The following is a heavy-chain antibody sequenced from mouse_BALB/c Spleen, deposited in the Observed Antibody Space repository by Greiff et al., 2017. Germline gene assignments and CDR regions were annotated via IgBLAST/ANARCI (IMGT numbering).Heavy chain of an antibody. CDR1: GYTFTSYY. V-gene: IGHV1S56*01. Sequence: QVQLQQSGPELVKPGASVKMSCKASGYTFTSYYIHWVKQRPGQGLEWIGWIYPGDGSTKYNEKFKGKTTLTADKSSSTAYMLLSSLTSEDSAIYFCARGASYYAMDYWGQGTSVTVSS. D-gene: IGHD6-1*01. J-gene: IGHJ4*01. CDR2: IYPGDGST. CDR3: ARGASYYAMDY.